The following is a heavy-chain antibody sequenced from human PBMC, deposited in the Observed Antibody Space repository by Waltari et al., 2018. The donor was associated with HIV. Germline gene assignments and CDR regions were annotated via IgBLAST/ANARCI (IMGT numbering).Heavy chain of an antibody. CDR2: MSYSGST. D-gene: IGHD4-4*01. V-gene: IGHV4-39*01. J-gene: IGHJ5*02. CDR3: ARSFSGYSNYFDP. Sequence: QLQLQESGPGLVKSSETLSLTCTVSGGSMTSSSSYWGWIRQPPGKGLEWIGSMSYSGSTYNNPSLRSRLTISVDTSKNQFSLKLTSVTAADTAMYYCARSFSGYSNYFDPWGQGTLVTVSS. CDR1: GGSMTSSSSY.